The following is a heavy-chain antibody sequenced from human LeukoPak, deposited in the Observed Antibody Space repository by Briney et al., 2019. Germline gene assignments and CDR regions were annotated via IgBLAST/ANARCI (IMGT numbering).Heavy chain of an antibody. CDR1: GGTFSSYA. D-gene: IGHD1-26*01. V-gene: IGHV1-69*04. Sequence: SVKLSCKASGGTFSSYAISWVRQAPGQGLEWMGRIIPILGIANYAQKFQGRITITADKSTSTAYMELSSLRSEDTAVYYCARALRPSGSYFNDAFDIWGQGTMVTVSS. J-gene: IGHJ3*02. CDR3: ARALRPSGSYFNDAFDI. CDR2: IIPILGIA.